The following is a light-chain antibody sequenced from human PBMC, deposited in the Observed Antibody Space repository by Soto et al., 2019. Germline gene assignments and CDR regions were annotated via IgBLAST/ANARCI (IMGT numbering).Light chain of an antibody. CDR2: EVS. J-gene: IGLJ2*01. CDR3: SSYTTSSTLNVV. Sequence: QSVLTQPASVSGSPGQSITISCTGTSSDIGVYNYVSWYQQHPGKAPKLMMYEVSNRPSGVSNRFSGSKSVNTASLTISGLQAEDEADYYCSSYTTSSTLNVVFGGGTKVTVL. CDR1: SSDIGVYNY. V-gene: IGLV2-14*01.